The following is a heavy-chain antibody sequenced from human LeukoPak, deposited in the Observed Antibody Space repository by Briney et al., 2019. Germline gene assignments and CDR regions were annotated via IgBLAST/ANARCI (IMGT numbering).Heavy chain of an antibody. Sequence: PGGSLRLSCAASGFTFSSYAMSWVRQAPGKGLEWVSAISGRGGSTYYADSVKGRFTISRDNSKNTLYLQMNSLRAEDTAVYYCATGLGLEGISMYWGQGTLVTVSS. CDR2: ISGRGGST. CDR3: ATGLGLEGISMY. D-gene: IGHD2-21*01. CDR1: GFTFSSYA. J-gene: IGHJ4*02. V-gene: IGHV3-23*01.